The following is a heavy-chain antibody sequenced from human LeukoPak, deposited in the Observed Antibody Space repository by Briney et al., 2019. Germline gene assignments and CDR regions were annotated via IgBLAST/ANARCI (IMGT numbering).Heavy chain of an antibody. CDR3: VRSRGATHDVFDL. CDR2: ISGSGVST. CDR1: GFTFSSYA. J-gene: IGHJ3*01. D-gene: IGHD1-26*01. V-gene: IGHV3-23*01. Sequence: GGSLRLSCAASGFTFSSYAMSWVRQSPGKGLEWVATISGSGVSTYYADSVKGQVTISRDKFKNTIYLQMSTMRAGDSAVYYCVRSRGATHDVFDLWGQGTMVTVSS.